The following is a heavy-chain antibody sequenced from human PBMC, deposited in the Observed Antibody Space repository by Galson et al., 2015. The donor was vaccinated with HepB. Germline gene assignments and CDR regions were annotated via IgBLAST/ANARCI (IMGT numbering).Heavy chain of an antibody. V-gene: IGHV1-46*01. CDR3: ARVNDYGDYVGYYYYGMDV. J-gene: IGHJ6*02. Sequence: SVKVSCKASGYTFTSYYMHWVRQAPGQGLEWMGIINPSGGSTSYAQKFQGRVTMTRDTSTSTVYMELSSLRSEDTAVYYCARVNDYGDYVGYYYYGMDVSGQATAVTVSS. CDR1: GYTFTSYY. D-gene: IGHD4-17*01. CDR2: INPSGGST.